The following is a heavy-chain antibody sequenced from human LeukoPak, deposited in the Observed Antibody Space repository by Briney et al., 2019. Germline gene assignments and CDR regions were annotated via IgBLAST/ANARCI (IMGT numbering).Heavy chain of an antibody. CDR2: IIPIFATA. V-gene: IGHV1-69*13. CDR1: GGTFSNYV. J-gene: IGHJ3*02. CDR3: AVGVRGSGSYQIWGHAFDI. Sequence: SVKVSCKASGGTFSNYVINWVRQAPGQGLEWMGGIIPIFATADYAQKFQGRVTITADESTSTAYMELSSLRSEDTAVYYCAVGVRGSGSYQIWGHAFDIWGQGTMVTVSS. D-gene: IGHD3-10*01.